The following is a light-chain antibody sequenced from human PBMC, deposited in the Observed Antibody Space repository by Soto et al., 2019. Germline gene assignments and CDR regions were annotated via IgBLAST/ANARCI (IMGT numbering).Light chain of an antibody. CDR1: QIVNSN. CDR3: QQSNNWPDT. J-gene: IGKJ4*01. V-gene: IGKV3-15*01. CDR2: GAS. Sequence: EVVLTQSPGTLSLSPGERATLSCRASQIVNSNYLAWYQHKPGQAPRLIIYGASTRATGIPARFSGSGSGTEFTLTISSLQSEDVAVYYCQQSNNWPDTFGGGTKVDIK.